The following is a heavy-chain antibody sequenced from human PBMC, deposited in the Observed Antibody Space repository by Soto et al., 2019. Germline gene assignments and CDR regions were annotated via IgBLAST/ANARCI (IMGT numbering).Heavy chain of an antibody. CDR1: GFTFNTFG. CDR3: ARDGAMTGVFDY. CDR2: ISVTSTTI. J-gene: IGHJ4*02. V-gene: IGHV3-48*01. Sequence: EVPLVESGGVLAQPGGSLRLSCAASGFTFNTFGMNWVRQAPGKGLEWISYISVTSTTIHYADSVKGRFAISRDNAKNSLYLEMDSLRVEDTAVYYCARDGAMTGVFDYWGPGTVVTVSS. D-gene: IGHD3-9*01.